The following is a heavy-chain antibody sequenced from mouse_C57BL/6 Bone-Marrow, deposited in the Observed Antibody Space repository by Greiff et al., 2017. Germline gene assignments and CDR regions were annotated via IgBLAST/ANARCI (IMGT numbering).Heavy chain of an antibody. CDR1: GFTFSDYY. CDR2: INYDGSST. Sequence: EVKLVESEGGLVQPGSSMKLSCTASGFTFSDYYMAWVRQVPEKGLEWVANINYDGSSTYYLDSLKSRFIISRDNAKNILYLQMSSLKSEDTATYYCARVPYYYGSGCFDYWGQGTTLTVSS. D-gene: IGHD1-1*01. CDR3: ARVPYYYGSGCFDY. J-gene: IGHJ2*01. V-gene: IGHV5-16*01.